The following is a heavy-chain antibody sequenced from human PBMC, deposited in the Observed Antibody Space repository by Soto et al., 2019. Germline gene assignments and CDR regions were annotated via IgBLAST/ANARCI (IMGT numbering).Heavy chain of an antibody. CDR1: SFSMYS. CDR2: ISSGSAFR. J-gene: IGHJ5*02. Sequence: EVQVVESGGGLVKPGGSLRLSCNFSFSMYSMDWVRQAPGKRLEWVASISSGSAFRKYADSVKCRFTISRDNAKNSVSLQMESLRVEDTAMYYCTRDQGGSYDSWFDPWGRGTLVTVSS. CDR3: TRDQGGSYDSWFDP. V-gene: IGHV3-21*01. D-gene: IGHD1-26*01.